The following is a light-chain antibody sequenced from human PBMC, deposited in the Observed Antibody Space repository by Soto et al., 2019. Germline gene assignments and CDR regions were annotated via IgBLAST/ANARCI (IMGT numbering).Light chain of an antibody. CDR3: QQYGSSLFT. CDR2: GTS. CDR1: QSVSSKY. J-gene: IGKJ3*01. Sequence: EIVLAQSPGTLSLSPGERAILSCRASQSVSSKYLAWYQQKPGQAPRVLIYGTSIRASGVPERFSGGGSGTDFTLTITRLEPEDFAVYYCQQYGSSLFTFGPGTKVDIK. V-gene: IGKV3-20*01.